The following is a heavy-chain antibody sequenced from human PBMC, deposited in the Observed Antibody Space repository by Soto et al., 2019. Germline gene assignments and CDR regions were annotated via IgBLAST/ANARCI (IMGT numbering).Heavy chain of an antibody. CDR3: ARGGDCGGDCFLDAFDI. CDR2: IIPIFGTA. Sequence: QVQLVQSGAEVKKPGSSVKVSCKASGGTFSSYAISWVRQAPGQGLKWMGGIIPIFGTANYAQKFQGRVTITADESTSTAYMELSSLRSEDTAVYYCARGGDCGGDCFLDAFDIWGQGTMVTVSS. J-gene: IGHJ3*02. V-gene: IGHV1-69*12. D-gene: IGHD2-21*02. CDR1: GGTFSSYA.